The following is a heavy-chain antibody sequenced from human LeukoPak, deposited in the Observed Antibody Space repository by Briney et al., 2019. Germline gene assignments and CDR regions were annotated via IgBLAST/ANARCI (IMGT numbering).Heavy chain of an antibody. CDR3: ARAGYGDSDFDY. CDR1: GGSISSSSYY. D-gene: IGHD4-17*01. Sequence: SETLSLTCTVSGGSISSSSYYWGWIRQPPGKGLEWIGSIYYSGSTYYNPSLMSRVTISVDTSKNQFSLKLNSVTAADTAVYYCARAGYGDSDFDYWGQGTLVTVSS. V-gene: IGHV4-39*07. CDR2: IYYSGST. J-gene: IGHJ4*02.